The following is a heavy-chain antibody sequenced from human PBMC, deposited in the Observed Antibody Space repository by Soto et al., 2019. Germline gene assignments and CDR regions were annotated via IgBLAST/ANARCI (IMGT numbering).Heavy chain of an antibody. J-gene: IGHJ4*02. Sequence: PGGSLRLSCAASGFTFSSYAMSWVRQAPGKGLEWVSAISGSGGSTYYADSVKGRFTISRDNSKNTLYLQMNSLRAEDMAVYYCASRSYGSGSYFYYFDYWGQGTLVTVSS. V-gene: IGHV3-23*01. D-gene: IGHD3-10*01. CDR1: GFTFSSYA. CDR2: ISGSGGST. CDR3: ASRSYGSGSYFYYFDY.